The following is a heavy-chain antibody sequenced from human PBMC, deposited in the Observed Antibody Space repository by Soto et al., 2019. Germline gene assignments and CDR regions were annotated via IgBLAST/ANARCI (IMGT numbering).Heavy chain of an antibody. D-gene: IGHD3-3*01. J-gene: IGHJ5*02. CDR1: GGSFSGYY. CDR2: INHSGST. CDR3: ARGRQMIRFLEWLSPGWFDP. V-gene: IGHV4-34*01. Sequence: SETLSLTCAVYGGSFSGYYWSWIRQPPGKGLEWIGEINHSGSTNYNPSLKSRVTISVDTSKNQFSLKLSSVTAADTAVYYCARGRQMIRFLEWLSPGWFDPWGQGTLVTVSS.